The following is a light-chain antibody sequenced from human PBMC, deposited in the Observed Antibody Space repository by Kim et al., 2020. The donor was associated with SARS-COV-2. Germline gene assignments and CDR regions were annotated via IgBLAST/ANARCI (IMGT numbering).Light chain of an antibody. Sequence: SYELTQPPSVSVSPGQTATIACSGDNLGDKFACWYQQKPGQSPVLVIYQDSKRPSGIPERFSGSNAGNTATLTISGAQAMDEADYYCQAWDSSTGVFRTG. J-gene: IGLJ1*01. CDR1: NLGDKF. V-gene: IGLV3-1*01. CDR3: QAWDSSTGV. CDR2: QDS.